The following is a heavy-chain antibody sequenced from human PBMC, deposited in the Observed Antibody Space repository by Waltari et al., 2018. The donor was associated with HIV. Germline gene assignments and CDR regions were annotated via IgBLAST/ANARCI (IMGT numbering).Heavy chain of an antibody. V-gene: IGHV3-7*01. CDR2: IKKDGREK. CDR3: ARDWGVRGVMRY. Sequence: EVQLVESGGGLVQPGGPLRLSCAASGFPFSPSCLSWFLQAPGKGLECVAKIKKDGREKYYVESVKGRFTLSRDNAKNSLYLQMNRLRAEETAVYYCARDWGVRGVMRYWGQGALVTVSS. D-gene: IGHD3-10*01. J-gene: IGHJ4*02. CDR1: GFPFSPSC.